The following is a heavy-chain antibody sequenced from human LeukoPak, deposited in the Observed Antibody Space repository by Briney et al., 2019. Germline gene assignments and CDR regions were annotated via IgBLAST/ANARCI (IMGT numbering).Heavy chain of an antibody. CDR2: INHSGST. D-gene: IGHD3-22*01. V-gene: IGHV4-34*01. J-gene: IGHJ4*02. CDR1: GGSFSGYY. Sequence: PSETLSLTCAVYGGSFSGYYWSWIRQPPGKGLEWIGEINHSGSTNSNPSLESRATISMDTSKYHFSLKLSSVTAADTAVYFCARDTRSYDSSGYYFFDFWGQGTLVTVSS. CDR3: ARDTRSYDSSGYYFFDF.